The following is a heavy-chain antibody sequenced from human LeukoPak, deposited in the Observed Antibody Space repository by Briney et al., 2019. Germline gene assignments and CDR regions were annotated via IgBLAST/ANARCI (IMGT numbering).Heavy chain of an antibody. CDR1: GYTFTGYY. V-gene: IGHV1-2*02. J-gene: IGHJ4*02. Sequence: ASLKVSCKASGYTFTGYYMHWVRQAPGQGLEWMGWINPNTGGTNYAQKFQGRVTMTRDTSINTAYMELSRLRSGDTAVYHCARGGPSDRSGYYFLDYWGQGTLVTVSS. CDR3: ARGGPSDRSGYYFLDY. D-gene: IGHD3-22*01. CDR2: INPNTGGT.